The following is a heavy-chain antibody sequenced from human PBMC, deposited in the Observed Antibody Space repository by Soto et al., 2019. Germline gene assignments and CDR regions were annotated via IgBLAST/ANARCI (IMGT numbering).Heavy chain of an antibody. J-gene: IGHJ4*02. Sequence: GGSLRLSCAASGFTFSSYGMHWVRQAPGKGLEWVAVIWYDGSNKYYADSVKGRFTISRDNSKYTLYLQMNSLRAEDTAVYYCARDPVTYSSSWYYFDYWGQGTLVTVSS. D-gene: IGHD6-13*01. CDR2: IWYDGSNK. V-gene: IGHV3-33*01. CDR3: ARDPVTYSSSWYYFDY. CDR1: GFTFSSYG.